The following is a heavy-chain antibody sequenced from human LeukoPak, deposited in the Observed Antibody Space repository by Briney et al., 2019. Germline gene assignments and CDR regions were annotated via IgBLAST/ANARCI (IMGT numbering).Heavy chain of an antibody. CDR2: ISGSGSTT. V-gene: IGHV3-48*03. CDR3: AREPVGAYYFDY. Sequence: TGGSLRLSCAASGFTFSSYEINWVRQAPGMGLEWVSYISGSGSTTHYADSAKGRFTISRDNAKNSLYLQMNSLTAEDRAFYYCAREPVGAYYFDYWGQGTLVTVSS. CDR1: GFTFSSYE. J-gene: IGHJ4*02. D-gene: IGHD1-26*01.